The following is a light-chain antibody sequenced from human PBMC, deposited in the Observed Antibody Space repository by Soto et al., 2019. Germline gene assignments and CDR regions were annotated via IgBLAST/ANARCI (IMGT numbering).Light chain of an antibody. CDR1: SSDVGRYNY. Sequence: QSVLTQPASVSGSPGQSITISCTGTSSDVGRYNYVSWYQQLPGKAPKLMIYDVSDRPSGVSNRFSGSKSGNTASLTISGLQAEDEADYYCSSYTSSSLYVFGTGTKVTVL. V-gene: IGLV2-14*01. CDR2: DVS. J-gene: IGLJ1*01. CDR3: SSYTSSSLYV.